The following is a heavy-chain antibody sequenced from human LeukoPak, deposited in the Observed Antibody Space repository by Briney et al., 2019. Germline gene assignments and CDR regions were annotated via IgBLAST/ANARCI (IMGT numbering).Heavy chain of an antibody. Sequence: PGGSLRLSCAASGFTFSSYAMHWVRQAPGKGLEWVAVISYDGSNKYYADSVKGRFTISRDNSKNTLYLQMNSLRAEDTAVYYCAIDRRLAAFDYGGQGTLVTVSS. V-gene: IGHV3-30*04. CDR1: GFTFSSYA. J-gene: IGHJ4*02. CDR2: ISYDGSNK. D-gene: IGHD6-25*01. CDR3: AIDRRLAAFDY.